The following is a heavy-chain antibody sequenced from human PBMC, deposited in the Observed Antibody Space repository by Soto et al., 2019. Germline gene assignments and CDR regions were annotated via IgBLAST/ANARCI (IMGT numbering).Heavy chain of an antibody. D-gene: IGHD3-10*01. J-gene: IGHJ4*02. Sequence: ESGPRCEPTQTLTLTCTFSGFSRSTSGMCVSWIRQPPGKALEWLALIDWDDDKYYTTSLKTRLTISKDTSKNQVVLTMTNMDPVDTATYYCARISPGRPFDYWGQGTLVTVSS. CDR2: IDWDDDK. CDR1: GFSRSTSGMC. V-gene: IGHV2-70*01. CDR3: ARISPGRPFDY.